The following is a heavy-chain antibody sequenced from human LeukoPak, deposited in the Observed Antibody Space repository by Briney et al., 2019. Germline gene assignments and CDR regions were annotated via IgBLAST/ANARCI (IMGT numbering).Heavy chain of an antibody. CDR3: ARVLRSYYYGSGSLGDWFDP. J-gene: IGHJ5*02. Sequence: PSETLSLTCTVSGGSISSYYWSWIRQPPRKGLQWIGYIHYTGSTNYNPSLKSRVTISVNTSKNQFSLKLSSVTAADTAVYYCARVLRSYYYGSGSLGDWFDPWGQGTLVTVSS. D-gene: IGHD3-10*01. CDR1: GGSISSYY. CDR2: IHYTGST. V-gene: IGHV4-59*01.